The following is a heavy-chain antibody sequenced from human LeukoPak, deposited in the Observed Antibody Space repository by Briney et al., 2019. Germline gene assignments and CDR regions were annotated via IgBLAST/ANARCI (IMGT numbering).Heavy chain of an antibody. Sequence: SETLSLTCAVYGGSFSGYYWSWIRQPPGKGLEWIGEINHSGSTNYNPSLKSRVTISVDTSKNQFSLKLTSVTAADTAVYYCARGGIAAQYYYYMDVWGKGTTVTVSS. CDR2: INHSGST. J-gene: IGHJ6*03. V-gene: IGHV4-34*01. CDR1: GGSFSGYY. CDR3: ARGGIAAQYYYYMDV. D-gene: IGHD6-13*01.